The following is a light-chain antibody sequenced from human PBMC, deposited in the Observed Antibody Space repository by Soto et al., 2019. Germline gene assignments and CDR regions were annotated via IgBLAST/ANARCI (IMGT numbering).Light chain of an antibody. Sequence: DIQMTQSPSSLSASVGDRVTITGQASQNINNYLNWYQPTPGRAPKLLIYDASNLEAGVPSRFRVSGSGTDFTFPIRRLQPEDIATYYCQQYENLPTFGQGTRLEIK. CDR2: DAS. J-gene: IGKJ5*01. CDR1: QNINNY. V-gene: IGKV1-33*01. CDR3: QQYENLPT.